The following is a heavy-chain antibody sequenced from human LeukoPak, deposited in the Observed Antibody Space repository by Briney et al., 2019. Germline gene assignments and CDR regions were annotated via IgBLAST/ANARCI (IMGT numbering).Heavy chain of an antibody. CDR1: GYTFTSYY. J-gene: IGHJ5*02. Sequence: ASVKVSCKASGYTFTSYYIHWVRQAPGQGLEWMGWINPHSGGTNYAQKFQGRVTMTRDTSISTAYMELSRLRSDDTAVYYCARDLTARIAAAGTGWFDPWGQGTLVTVSS. CDR3: ARDLTARIAAAGTGWFDP. V-gene: IGHV1-2*02. D-gene: IGHD6-13*01. CDR2: INPHSGGT.